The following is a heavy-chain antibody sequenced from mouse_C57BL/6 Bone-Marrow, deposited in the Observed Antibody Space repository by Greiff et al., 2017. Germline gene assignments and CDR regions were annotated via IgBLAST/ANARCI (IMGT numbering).Heavy chain of an antibody. J-gene: IGHJ4*01. Sequence: VQLQQSGPELVKPGASVKIPCKASGYTFTDYNMDWVKQSHGKSLEWIGDINPNNGGTIYNQKFKGKATLTVDKSSSTAYMELRSLTSEDTAVYYCARSRKSYDYPNAMDYWGQGTSVTVSS. V-gene: IGHV1-18*01. CDR2: INPNNGGT. D-gene: IGHD2-4*01. CDR1: GYTFTDYN. CDR3: ARSRKSYDYPNAMDY.